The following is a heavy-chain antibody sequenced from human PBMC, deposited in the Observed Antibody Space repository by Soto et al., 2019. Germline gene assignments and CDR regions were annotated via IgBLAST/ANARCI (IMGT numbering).Heavy chain of an antibody. CDR2: ISYDGSNK. CDR1: GFTFSIYG. J-gene: IGHJ4*02. D-gene: IGHD2-15*01. Sequence: GALVPSSAASGFTFSIYGMHGVRQAPGKGLEWVAVISYDGSNKYYADSVKGRFTISRDNSKNTLYLQMNSLRAEDTAVYYCAKDTLTVSGGNLDYWGQGTMVTVSS. CDR3: AKDTLTVSGGNLDY. V-gene: IGHV3-30*18.